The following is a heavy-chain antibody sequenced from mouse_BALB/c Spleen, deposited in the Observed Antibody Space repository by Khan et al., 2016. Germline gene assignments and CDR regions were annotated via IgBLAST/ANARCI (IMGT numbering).Heavy chain of an antibody. CDR3: SSLDY. CDR2: INNGGSYT. CDR1: GFTFSNYF. Sequence: EVELVESGGGLVKPGGSLKLSCAASGFTFSNYFMYWIRQTPEQRLEWVATINNGGSYTYYPDRVKGRFTISRDNAKNNLYLQMSSLKSEDTAIYYCSSLDYWGQGTSLTVSS. J-gene: IGHJ2*02. V-gene: IGHV5-4*02.